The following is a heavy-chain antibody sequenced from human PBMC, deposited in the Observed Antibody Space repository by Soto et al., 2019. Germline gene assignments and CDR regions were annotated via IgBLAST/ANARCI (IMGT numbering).Heavy chain of an antibody. J-gene: IGHJ4*02. CDR3: AKDPITNGWSANYFDY. D-gene: IGHD6-19*01. Sequence: QVQLVESGGGVVQPGRSLRLSCTASGFTFNTYAMHWVRQAPGRGLEWVAIISSDGFNKYYADSVKGRFTISRDNSKNTLYVQMNSLRAEDTAVYYCAKDPITNGWSANYFDYCGQGTLVTVSS. CDR1: GFTFNTYA. V-gene: IGHV3-30*18. CDR2: ISSDGFNK.